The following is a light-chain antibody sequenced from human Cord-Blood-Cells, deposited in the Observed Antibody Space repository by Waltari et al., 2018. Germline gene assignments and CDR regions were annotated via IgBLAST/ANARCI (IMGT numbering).Light chain of an antibody. CDR3: CSYAGSSTVV. V-gene: IGLV2-23*01. CDR2: EGS. J-gene: IGLJ2*01. Sequence: QSALTQPASVSGSPGQSITISCTGTSSDVGSYNLVSWSQQHPGKAPKRMSYEGSKRPSVVSNRFSGSKSGNTASLTISGLQAEDEADYYCCSYAGSSTVVFGGGTKLTVL. CDR1: SSDVGSYNL.